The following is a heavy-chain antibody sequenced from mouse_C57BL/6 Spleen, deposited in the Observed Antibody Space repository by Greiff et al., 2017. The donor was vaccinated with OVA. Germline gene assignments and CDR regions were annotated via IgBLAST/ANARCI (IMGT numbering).Heavy chain of an antibody. CDR1: GYTFTDYY. V-gene: IGHV1-26*01. CDR3: ARSSSGYFDY. Sequence: EVQLQQSGPELVKPGASVKISCKASGYTFTDYYMNWVKQSHGKSLEWIGDINPNNGGTSYNQKFKGKATLTVDKSSSTAYMELRSLTSEDSAVYYGARSSSGYFDYWGQGTTLTVSS. CDR2: INPNNGGT. J-gene: IGHJ2*01. D-gene: IGHD3-2*02.